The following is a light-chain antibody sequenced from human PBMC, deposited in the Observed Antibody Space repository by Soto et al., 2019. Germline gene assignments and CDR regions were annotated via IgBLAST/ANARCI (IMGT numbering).Light chain of an antibody. J-gene: IGKJ4*01. Sequence: EIVLTQSPGTLSLSPGERATLSCRASQGVSSSYLAWYLQKPGQPPRLLIYGASSRATGIPDRFSGSGSGTDFTLTITRLEPEDFAVYYCQHYRTSFGGGTKVEIK. V-gene: IGKV3-20*01. CDR2: GAS. CDR3: QHYRTS. CDR1: QGVSSSY.